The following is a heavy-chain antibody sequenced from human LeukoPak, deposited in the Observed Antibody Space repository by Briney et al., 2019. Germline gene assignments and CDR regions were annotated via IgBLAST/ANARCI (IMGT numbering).Heavy chain of an antibody. Sequence: SETLSLTCTVSDDAISSGGYYWSRIRQPPGKGLEWIGEINHSGSTNYNPSLKSRVTISVDTSKNQFSLKLSSVTAADTAVYYCARGRTVTVFRYNYYYGMDVWGQGTTVTVSS. CDR2: INHSGST. CDR3: ARGRTVTVFRYNYYYGMDV. D-gene: IGHD4-17*01. J-gene: IGHJ6*02. CDR1: DDAISSGGYY. V-gene: IGHV4-39*07.